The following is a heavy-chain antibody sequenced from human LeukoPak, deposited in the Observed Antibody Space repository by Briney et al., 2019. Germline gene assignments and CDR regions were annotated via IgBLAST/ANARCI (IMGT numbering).Heavy chain of an antibody. J-gene: IGHJ5*02. CDR2: IYSGGST. CDR1: GFTVSSNY. V-gene: IGHV3-53*01. D-gene: IGHD6-19*01. CDR3: ARGSGWYSKT. Sequence: QSGGSLRLSCAPSGFTVSSNYIRWVRQAPGGGLEWGSVIYSGGSTYYADSVKGRFTISRDNTKNTLYLQMNSLRGEDAAVYYCARGSGWYSKTWGQGTLVTVSS.